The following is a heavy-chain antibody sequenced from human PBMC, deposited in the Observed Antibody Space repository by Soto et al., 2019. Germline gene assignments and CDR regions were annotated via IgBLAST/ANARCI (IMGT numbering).Heavy chain of an antibody. J-gene: IGHJ3*02. D-gene: IGHD4-4*01. CDR2: IKKDESKK. V-gene: IGHV3-7*05. CDR1: GIAFSDYW. CDR3: ARDVSAGTVPNYLDAFYM. Sequence: EVQLVESGGGLVQPGESLRLSCAACGIAFSDYWVALVRLAPGKGLEWVANIKKDESKKSYLASVRGRFIISRDNARYSLYLQMESLRDEDTALYYSARDVSAGTVPNYLDAFYMWVQVTMVTISS.